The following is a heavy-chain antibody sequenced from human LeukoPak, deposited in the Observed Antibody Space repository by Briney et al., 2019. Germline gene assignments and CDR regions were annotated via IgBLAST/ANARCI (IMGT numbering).Heavy chain of an antibody. Sequence: GGSLRLSCAASGFTFSSYSMNWVRQAPGKSLDWVSSISSSSSYIYYADSVKCRFTISRDNAKNSLYLQMNSLRAEDTAVYYCARDQVNDYGDDTEFDYWGQGTLVTV. CDR2: ISSSSSYI. D-gene: IGHD4-17*01. V-gene: IGHV3-21*01. CDR1: GFTFSSYS. CDR3: ARDQVNDYGDDTEFDY. J-gene: IGHJ4*02.